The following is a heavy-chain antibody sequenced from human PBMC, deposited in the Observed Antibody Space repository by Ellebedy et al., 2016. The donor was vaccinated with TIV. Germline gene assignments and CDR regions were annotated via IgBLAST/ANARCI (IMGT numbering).Heavy chain of an antibody. V-gene: IGHV3-7*03. D-gene: IGHD5-12*01. CDR1: GFTLSNSW. J-gene: IGHJ4*02. Sequence: GGSLRLSCAASGFTLSNSWMTWVRQTPGKGLEWVANIKEDGSGKYYVASVKGRFTISRDNAKNSLDLQMNSLRAEDMALYYCARDGGVSGYDLFDYWGQGSLVTVSS. CDR2: IKEDGSGK. CDR3: ARDGGVSGYDLFDY.